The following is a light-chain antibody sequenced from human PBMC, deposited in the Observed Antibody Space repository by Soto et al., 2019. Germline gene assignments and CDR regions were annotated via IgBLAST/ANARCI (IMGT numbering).Light chain of an antibody. J-gene: IGKJ2*01. Sequence: IQLTQSPSSLSASVGDRVTITCRARQGISSYLAWYQQKPGKAPKLLIYAASTLQSGVPSRFSGSGSGTDFFLTISSLQPEDVATYFCLQDYNYPRTFGQGTKLQIK. CDR1: QGISSY. CDR2: AAS. CDR3: LQDYNYPRT. V-gene: IGKV1-9*01.